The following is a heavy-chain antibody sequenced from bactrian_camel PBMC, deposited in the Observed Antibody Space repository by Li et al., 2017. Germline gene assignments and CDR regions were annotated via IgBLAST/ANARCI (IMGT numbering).Heavy chain of an antibody. J-gene: IGHJ4*01. V-gene: IGHV3S10*01. Sequence: VQLVESGGGLVQPGGSLRLSCAASGFGFSGYGVSWVRQAPGKGLEWVSTIASDGNAYYADSVKGRFTISRDNAKNTVYLQLSSLKTEEMAMYYCTKSGGRSYASGYNFWGQGTQVTVS. CDR1: GFGFSGYG. CDR2: IASDGNA. D-gene: IGHD1*01. CDR3: TKSGGRSYASGYNF.